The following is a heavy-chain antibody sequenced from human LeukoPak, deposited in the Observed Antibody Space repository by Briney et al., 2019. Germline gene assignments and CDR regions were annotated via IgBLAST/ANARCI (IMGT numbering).Heavy chain of an antibody. CDR1: GFTFSSYG. Sequence: GGSLRLSCAASGFTFSSYGMHWVRQAPGKGLEWVAIISYDATNKYYEDSVKGRLTISRDNSKNTLYLQMSSLRAEDTAVYYCAKDDGPTVVATAKFHYWGQGTLVTVSS. CDR2: ISYDATNK. D-gene: IGHD2-21*02. V-gene: IGHV3-30*18. J-gene: IGHJ4*02. CDR3: AKDDGPTVVATAKFHY.